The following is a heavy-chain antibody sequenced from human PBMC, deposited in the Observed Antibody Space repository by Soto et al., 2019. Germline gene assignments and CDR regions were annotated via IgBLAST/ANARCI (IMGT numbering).Heavy chain of an antibody. V-gene: IGHV4-61*01. Sequence: PSETLSLTCIVSGGSVSGGNYYWNWIRQPPGKGLEWIGYIYSSGSTKYSPSLRSRVTISVDTFKNQFSLNLRSVTAADTAVYYCARSYDSSGYYYYAMDVWGQGTTVTVSS. J-gene: IGHJ6*02. CDR1: GGSVSGGNYY. D-gene: IGHD3-22*01. CDR3: ARSYDSSGYYYYAMDV. CDR2: IYSSGST.